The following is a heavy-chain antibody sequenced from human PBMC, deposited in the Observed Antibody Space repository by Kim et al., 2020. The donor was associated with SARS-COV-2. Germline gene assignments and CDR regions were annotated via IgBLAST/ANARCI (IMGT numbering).Heavy chain of an antibody. V-gene: IGHV3-30*18. CDR2: ISYDGSNK. CDR1: GFTFSSYG. CDR3: AKGRPVAYYYYGMDV. J-gene: IGHJ6*02. Sequence: GGSLRLSCAASGFTFSSYGMHWVRQAPGKGLEWVAVISYDGSNKYYADSVKGRFTISRDNSKNTLYLQMNSLRAEDTAVYYCAKGRPVAYYYYGMDVWG.